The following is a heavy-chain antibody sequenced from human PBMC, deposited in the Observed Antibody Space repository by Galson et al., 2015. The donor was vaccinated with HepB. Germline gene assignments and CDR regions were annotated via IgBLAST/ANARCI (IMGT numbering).Heavy chain of an antibody. D-gene: IGHD5-18*01. CDR2: FDPEDGET. Sequence: SVKVSCKVSGCTLTELSMHWVRQAPGKGLEWMGGFDPEDGETIYAQKFQGRVTMTEDTSTDTAYMELSSLRSEDTAVYYCATDTAMEQYYYYGMDVWGQGTTVTVSS. V-gene: IGHV1-24*01. CDR3: ATDTAMEQYYYYGMDV. J-gene: IGHJ6*02. CDR1: GCTLTELS.